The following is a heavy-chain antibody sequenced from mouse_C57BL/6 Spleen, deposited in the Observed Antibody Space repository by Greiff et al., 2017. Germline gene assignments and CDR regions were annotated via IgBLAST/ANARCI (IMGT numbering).Heavy chain of an antibody. D-gene: IGHD2-4*01. CDR2: ISGGGDNT. CDR1: GFTFSSYT. J-gene: IGHJ1*03. CDR3: ARGYYDYDGYFDV. Sequence: EVMLVESGGGLVKPGGSLKLSCAASGFTFSSYTMSWVRQTPEKRLEWVATISGGGDNTYYPDSVKGRFTISRDNAKNTLYLQMSSLRSEDTALYYCARGYYDYDGYFDVWGTGTTVTVSS. V-gene: IGHV5-9*01.